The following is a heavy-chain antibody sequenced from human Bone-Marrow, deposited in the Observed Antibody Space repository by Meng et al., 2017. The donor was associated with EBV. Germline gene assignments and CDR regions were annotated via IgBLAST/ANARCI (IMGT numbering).Heavy chain of an antibody. CDR1: GGSCSSCA. D-gene: IGHD1-26*01. CDR3: ASTRGIWYDFDY. CDR2: IIPIYGTA. V-gene: IGHV1-69*06. Sequence: GQMVQHGAEVKKPGSSGMDSCKASGGSCSSCAISWLRQAPGQGLEWMGGIIPIYGTANYAQKFQGRVTITADKSTSTAHMELSSLRSEDTAVYYCASTRGIWYDFDYWGQGTLVTVSS. J-gene: IGHJ4*02.